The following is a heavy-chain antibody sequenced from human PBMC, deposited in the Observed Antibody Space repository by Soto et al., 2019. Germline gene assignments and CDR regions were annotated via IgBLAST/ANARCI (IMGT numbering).Heavy chain of an antibody. J-gene: IGHJ4*02. V-gene: IGHV3-30-3*01. Sequence: QVQLVESGGGVVQPGRSLRLSCAASGFTFSSYAMHWVRQAPGKGLEWVAVISYDGSNKYYADSVKGRFTISRDNSKNALYLQMSSLRAEDTAVYYCARGGGYSYGLDWGQGTLVTVSS. D-gene: IGHD5-18*01. CDR1: GFTFSSYA. CDR3: ARGGGYSYGLD. CDR2: ISYDGSNK.